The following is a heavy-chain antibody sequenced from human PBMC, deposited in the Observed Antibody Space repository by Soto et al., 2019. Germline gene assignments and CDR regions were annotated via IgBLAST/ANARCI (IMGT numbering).Heavy chain of an antibody. D-gene: IGHD4-17*01. V-gene: IGHV3-33*01. J-gene: IGHJ4*02. CDR3: ARGMTTVTTFLGY. CDR2: IWYDGSNK. CDR1: GFTFSSYG. Sequence: QVQLVESGGGVVQPGRSLRLSCAASGFTFSSYGMHWVRQAPGKGLEWVAVIWYDGSNKYYADSVKGRFTISRDNSKNTLYLQMNSLRAEDTAVYYCARGMTTVTTFLGYWGQGTLVTVSS.